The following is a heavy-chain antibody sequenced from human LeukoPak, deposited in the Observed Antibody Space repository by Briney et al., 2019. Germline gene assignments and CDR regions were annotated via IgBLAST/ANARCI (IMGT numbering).Heavy chain of an antibody. CDR1: GFTFSSYS. Sequence: GGSLRLSCAASGFTFSSYSMNWVRQAPGKGLEWVSSISSSSSYIYYADSVKGRFTISRDNAKNSLYLQVNSLRAEDTAVYYCARDEEYSSSPYRNFDYWGQGTLVTVSS. J-gene: IGHJ4*02. CDR2: ISSSSSYI. CDR3: ARDEEYSSSPYRNFDY. V-gene: IGHV3-21*01. D-gene: IGHD6-6*01.